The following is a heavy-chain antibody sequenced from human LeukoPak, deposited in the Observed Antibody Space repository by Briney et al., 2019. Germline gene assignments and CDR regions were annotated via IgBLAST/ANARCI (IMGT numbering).Heavy chain of an antibody. CDR3: ARVVVTAWPLKGYFDY. Sequence: SETLSLTCTVSGGSISSYYWSWIRQPPGKGLEWLGYIYYSGSTNYNPSLKSRVTISVDTSKNQFSLKLSSVTAADTAVYYCARVVVTAWPLKGYFDYWGQGTLVTVSS. J-gene: IGHJ4*02. CDR2: IYYSGST. V-gene: IGHV4-59*08. CDR1: GGSISSYY. D-gene: IGHD2-21*02.